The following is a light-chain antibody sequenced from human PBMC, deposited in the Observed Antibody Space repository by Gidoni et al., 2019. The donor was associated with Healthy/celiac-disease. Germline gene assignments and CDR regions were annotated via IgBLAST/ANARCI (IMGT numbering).Light chain of an antibody. CDR2: DAS. Sequence: DIQMNQSPSSLSASVGDRVTITCQASQDISNYLNWYQQKPGKATKLLIYDASKLEPGVPSRFSGSGSGTDFTLTISSLQPEDIATYYCQQYDNLLITFGQGTRLEIK. J-gene: IGKJ5*01. V-gene: IGKV1-33*01. CDR1: QDISNY. CDR3: QQYDNLLIT.